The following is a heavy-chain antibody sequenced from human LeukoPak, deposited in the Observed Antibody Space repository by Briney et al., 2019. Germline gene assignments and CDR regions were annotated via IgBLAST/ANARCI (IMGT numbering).Heavy chain of an antibody. CDR3: ARLWGSYYDILTGYSYFQN. Sequence: GESLKISCKGSGYSFTSDWIGWVRQMPGKGLEWMGIIYPGDSDTRYSPSFQGQGQVTISADKSINTAYVQWSSLKASDTAIYYCARLWGSYYDILTGYSYFQNWGQGTLVTVSS. D-gene: IGHD3-9*01. J-gene: IGHJ1*01. V-gene: IGHV5-51*01. CDR1: GYSFTSDW. CDR2: IYPGDSDT.